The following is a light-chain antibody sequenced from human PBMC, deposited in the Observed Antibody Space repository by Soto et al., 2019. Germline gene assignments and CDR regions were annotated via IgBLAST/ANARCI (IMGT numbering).Light chain of an antibody. J-gene: IGKJ1*01. CDR3: QQGHGT. CDR2: AAS. Sequence: DIQMTQSPFFLSASVGDRVTITCRASQNINRDLCWYQQKPGKAPKLLIYAASNLQDRVPSRFSDGGSGTDFTLTISNLQPEDFATYYCQQGHGTFGQGTKVEIK. V-gene: IGKV1-39*01. CDR1: QNINRD.